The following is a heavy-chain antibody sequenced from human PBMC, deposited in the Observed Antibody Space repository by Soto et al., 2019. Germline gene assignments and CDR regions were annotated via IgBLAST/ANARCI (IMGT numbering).Heavy chain of an antibody. D-gene: IGHD6-6*01. Sequence: PAETLSLTCTVSGGAIGDFYCILIRQPPGKGLEWIGYIYYTGRTDYNPSLESRVTISIDPSRTQLSLTLRSVSPADTAVYYCARLGGVAARTFDYWGQGTLVTVSS. CDR1: GGAIGDFY. CDR2: IYYTGRT. J-gene: IGHJ4*02. CDR3: ARLGGVAARTFDY. V-gene: IGHV4-59*01.